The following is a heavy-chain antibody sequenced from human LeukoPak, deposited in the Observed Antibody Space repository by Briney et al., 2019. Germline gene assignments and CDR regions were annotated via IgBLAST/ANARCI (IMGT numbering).Heavy chain of an antibody. CDR3: ARFSFSSSDFDY. D-gene: IGHD6-13*01. Sequence: SETLSLTCSVSGGSIRSTTYYWGWIRQPPGKGLEWIGSIYYSGNTYYNPSLKSRVTISVDTSKNQFSLKLTSVTAADTAVYYCARFSFSSSDFDYWGQGTLVTVSS. V-gene: IGHV4-39*07. CDR2: IYYSGNT. CDR1: GGSIRSTTYY. J-gene: IGHJ4*02.